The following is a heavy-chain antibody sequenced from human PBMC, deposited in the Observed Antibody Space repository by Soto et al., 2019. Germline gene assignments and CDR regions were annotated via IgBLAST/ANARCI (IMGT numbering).Heavy chain of an antibody. Sequence: QVTLKESGPVLLKPTEHLTLTCTVAGVSLSNARMGVSWIRQPQGKALEWLAHLFSNDEKSYSKSLKSRLTISKDTSKSQVVLTMTNMDPVDTATYYCARIGRAQARDIVLMVYGFDYCGQGTLVTVSS. CDR2: LFSNDEK. V-gene: IGHV2-26*01. CDR1: GVSLSNARMG. CDR3: ARIGRAQARDIVLMVYGFDY. D-gene: IGHD2-8*01. J-gene: IGHJ4*02.